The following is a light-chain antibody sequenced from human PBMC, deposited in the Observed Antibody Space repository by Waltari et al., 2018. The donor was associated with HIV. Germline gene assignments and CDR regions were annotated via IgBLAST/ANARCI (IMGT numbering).Light chain of an antibody. CDR3: QQYYTHPPT. J-gene: IGKJ1*01. Sequence: DIVMTQSPDSLALSMGERATINCMSSHSISYSSKNKNYLAWYQQKPGQTPKLLIYWASTRHSGVPDRFSGSGSGTDFTLTISSLQSEDVAIYFCQQYYTHPPTFGQGTNVEIK. V-gene: IGKV4-1*01. CDR2: WAS. CDR1: HSISYSSKNKNY.